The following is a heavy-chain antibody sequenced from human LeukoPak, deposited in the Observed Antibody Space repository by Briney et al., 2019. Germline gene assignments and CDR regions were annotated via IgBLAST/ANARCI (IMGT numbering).Heavy chain of an antibody. CDR3: ARDYYYGSGDY. D-gene: IGHD3-10*01. CDR1: GYTFTGYY. V-gene: IGHV1-2*04. CDR2: INPNSGGT. Sequence: ASVKVSCKASGYTFTGYYMHWVRQAPGQGLEWVGWINPNSGGTNYAQKFQGWVTMTRDTSISTAYMELSRLRSDDTAVYYCARDYYYGSGDYWGQGTLVTVSS. J-gene: IGHJ4*02.